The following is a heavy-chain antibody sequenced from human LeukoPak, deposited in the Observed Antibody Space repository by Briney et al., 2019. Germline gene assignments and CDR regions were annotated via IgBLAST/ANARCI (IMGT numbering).Heavy chain of an antibody. Sequence: GGPLRLSCAASGFTFSDYYMSWIRQAPGKGLEWVSYISSSGSTIYYADSVKGRFTISRDNAKNSLYLQMNSLRAEDTAVYYCAREANTAMAAFDYWGQGTLVTVSS. V-gene: IGHV3-11*01. D-gene: IGHD5-18*01. J-gene: IGHJ4*02. CDR3: AREANTAMAAFDY. CDR2: ISSSGSTI. CDR1: GFTFSDYY.